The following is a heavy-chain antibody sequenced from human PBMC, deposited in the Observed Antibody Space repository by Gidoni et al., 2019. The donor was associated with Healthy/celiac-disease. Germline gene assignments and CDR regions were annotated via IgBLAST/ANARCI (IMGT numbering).Heavy chain of an antibody. J-gene: IGHJ4*02. CDR2: IYYSGST. CDR3: ARHRMSGWYGGGVFDY. V-gene: IGHV4-39*01. CDR1: GASISSSSYY. Sequence: QLQLQESGPGLVKPSETLSLTCTVSGASISSSSYYWGWIRQPPGKGLEWIGSIYYSGSTYYNPSLKSRVTISVDTSKNQFSLKLSSVTAADTAVYYCARHRMSGWYGGGVFDYWGQGTLVTVSS. D-gene: IGHD6-19*01.